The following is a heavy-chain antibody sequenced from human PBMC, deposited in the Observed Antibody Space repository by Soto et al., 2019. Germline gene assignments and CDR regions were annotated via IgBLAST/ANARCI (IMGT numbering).Heavy chain of an antibody. J-gene: IGHJ4*02. Sequence: GGSLRLSCAASGFTFSNAWMSWVRQAPGKGLEWVGRIKSKTDGGTTDYAAPVKGRFTISRDDSKNTLYLQMNSLKTEDSAVYYCTTVDIVATGVVYWGQGTLVTVSS. CDR3: TTVDIVATGVVY. CDR2: IKSKTDGGTT. D-gene: IGHD5-12*01. V-gene: IGHV3-15*01. CDR1: GFTFSNAW.